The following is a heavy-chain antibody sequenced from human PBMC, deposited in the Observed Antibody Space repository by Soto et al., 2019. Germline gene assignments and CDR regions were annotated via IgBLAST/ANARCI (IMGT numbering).Heavy chain of an antibody. CDR2: FDPEDGET. D-gene: IGHD4-17*01. J-gene: IGHJ5*02. CDR1: GYTLTELS. Sequence: SVKVSCKVSGYTLTELSMHWVRQAPGKGLEWMGGFDPEDGETIYAQKFQGRVTMTEDTSTDTAYMELSSLRSEDTAVYYCATSYYGDYSSYWFDPWGQGTLVTVSS. CDR3: ATSYYGDYSSYWFDP. V-gene: IGHV1-24*01.